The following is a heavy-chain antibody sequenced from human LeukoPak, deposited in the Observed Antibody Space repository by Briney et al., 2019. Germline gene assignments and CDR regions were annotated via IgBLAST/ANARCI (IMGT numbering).Heavy chain of an antibody. J-gene: IGHJ2*01. CDR2: IFASGSI. D-gene: IGHD2-2*02. CDR1: GGSISTYS. CDR3: ARAGGHTYFDL. Sequence: SETLSLTCTVSGGSISTYSWNWLRQPAGKGLEWIGRIFASGSINYSPSLKSRLTMSVDTSGNQFSLILSSLTAADTAVYYCARAGGHTYFDLWGRGTLLTVSS. V-gene: IGHV4-4*07.